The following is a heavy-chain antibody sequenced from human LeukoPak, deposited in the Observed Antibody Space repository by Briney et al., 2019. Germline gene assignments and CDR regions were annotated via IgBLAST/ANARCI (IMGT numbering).Heavy chain of an antibody. CDR2: VSWDGNNI. D-gene: IGHD3-10*01. CDR1: GLSFDDYA. J-gene: IGHJ6*03. CDR3: GKSTVGRYNYYMDV. Sequence: GGSLRLSFVASGLSFDDYAVQWVRQAPGKGLEWVTCVSWDGNNIGYADSVKGRFTISRDNAKNSLYLQMNSLGAEDTALYYCGKSTVGRYNYYMDVWGKGTTVTVSS. V-gene: IGHV3-9*01.